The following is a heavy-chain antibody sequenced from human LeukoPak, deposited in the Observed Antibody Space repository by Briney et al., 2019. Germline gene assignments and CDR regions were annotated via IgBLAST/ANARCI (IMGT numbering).Heavy chain of an antibody. J-gene: IGHJ4*02. CDR3: ARDYCSSTSCLFDY. CDR1: GYTFTGYH. V-gene: IGHV1-2*06. CDR2: INPNSGDT. D-gene: IGHD2-2*01. Sequence: ASVKVSCKASGYTFTGYHMHWVRQAPGQGLEWMGRINPNSGDTNYAQKFQGRVTMTRDTSISTAYMELSRLRFDDTAVYYCARDYCSSTSCLFDYWGQGTLATVSS.